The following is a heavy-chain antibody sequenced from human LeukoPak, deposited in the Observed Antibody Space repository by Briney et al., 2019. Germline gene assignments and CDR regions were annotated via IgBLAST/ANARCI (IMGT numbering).Heavy chain of an antibody. Sequence: GGSLRLSCAASGFTFSSYGMHWVRQAPGKGLEWVAFIRYDGSNKYYADSVKGRFTISRDNSKNTLYLQMNSLRAGDTAVYYCANCYSGSYDFDYWGQGTLVTVSS. CDR2: IRYDGSNK. CDR3: ANCYSGSYDFDY. J-gene: IGHJ4*02. D-gene: IGHD1-26*01. V-gene: IGHV3-30*02. CDR1: GFTFSSYG.